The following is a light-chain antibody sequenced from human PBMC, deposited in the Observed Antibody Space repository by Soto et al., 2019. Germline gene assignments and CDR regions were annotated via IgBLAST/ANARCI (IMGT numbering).Light chain of an antibody. CDR2: GAS. CDR3: QQYGSSPPET. V-gene: IGKV3-20*01. J-gene: IGKJ5*01. Sequence: EIVLTQSPGTLSLSPGERATLSCRASQSVSSSYLAWYQQKPGQAPRLLIYGASSRATGIPDRFSGSGSGTDFTLTISRLEPEEFAVYYCQQYGSSPPETFGQGTRLEIK. CDR1: QSVSSSY.